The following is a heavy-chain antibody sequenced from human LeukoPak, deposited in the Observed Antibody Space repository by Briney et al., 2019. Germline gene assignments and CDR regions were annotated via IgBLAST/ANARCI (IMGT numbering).Heavy chain of an antibody. V-gene: IGHV4-61*02. Sequence: PSETLSLTCTVSGGSFRSGSYYWSWIRQPAGKGLEWIGRIYTSGSTNYNPSLKSRVTISADTSKNQFSLKLSSVTAADTAVYYCAREDIVVVPDAPGGWYFDLWGRGTLVTVSS. J-gene: IGHJ2*01. D-gene: IGHD2-2*01. CDR3: AREDIVVVPDAPGGWYFDL. CDR1: GGSFRSGSYY. CDR2: IYTSGST.